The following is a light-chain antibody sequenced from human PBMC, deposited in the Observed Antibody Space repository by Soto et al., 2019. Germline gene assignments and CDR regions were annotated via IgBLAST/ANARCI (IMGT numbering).Light chain of an antibody. J-gene: IGKJ4*01. CDR1: QTISTY. Sequence: IQLTQSPSSLSASVGDRVTITCRASQTISTYLNWYQQKPGQAPKLLIYAASTLQSGVPSRFSGSGSETGFTLIISSVQPEDFATYFCQQSFTIPLTFGGGTKVDIK. CDR2: AAS. CDR3: QQSFTIPLT. V-gene: IGKV1-39*01.